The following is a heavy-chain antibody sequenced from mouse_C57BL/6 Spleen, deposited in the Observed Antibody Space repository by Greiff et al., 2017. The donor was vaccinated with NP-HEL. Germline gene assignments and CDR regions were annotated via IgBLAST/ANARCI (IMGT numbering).Heavy chain of an antibody. Sequence: VQLKQSGPELVKPGDSVKISCKASGYSFTGYFMNWVMQSHGKSLEWIGRINPYNGDTFYNQKFKGKATLTVDKSSSTAHMELRSLTSEDSAVYYCARITTVVGGAGYFDYWGQGTTLTVSS. CDR1: GYSFTGYF. V-gene: IGHV1-20*01. D-gene: IGHD1-1*01. CDR3: ARITTVVGGAGYFDY. J-gene: IGHJ2*01. CDR2: INPYNGDT.